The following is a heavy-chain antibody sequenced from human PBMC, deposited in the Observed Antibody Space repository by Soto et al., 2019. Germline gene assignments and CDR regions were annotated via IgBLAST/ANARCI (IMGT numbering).Heavy chain of an antibody. D-gene: IGHD3-16*01. V-gene: IGHV3-11*03. Sequence: GSLRLTCAASGFTFSDYYMSWIRQSPGKGLEWVSYISSSSSYTNYADSVKGRFTICRDNAKDSLFLQMNSLRPEDTDFYYCLKDMKWGGRTTNHYFDSWGQGTLVTVPS. CDR3: LKDMKWGGRTTNHYFDS. CDR2: ISSSSSYT. J-gene: IGHJ4*02. CDR1: GFTFSDYY.